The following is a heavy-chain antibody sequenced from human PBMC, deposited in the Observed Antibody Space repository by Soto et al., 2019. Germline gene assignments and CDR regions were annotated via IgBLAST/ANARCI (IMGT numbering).Heavy chain of an antibody. V-gene: IGHV1-69*02. Sequence: SVKFSGKASGGTFSSYSFTWVRQAPGQVLECMVRIMPFFGISSYXXKFQGRVXXTSDKSTSTAXMELSXLRSEDTAVYYCARNADIGYIGLGPAAINAMDVXX. CDR3: ARNADIGYIGLGPAAINAMDV. CDR2: IMPFFGIS. D-gene: IGHD2-2*02. J-gene: IGHJ6*02. CDR1: GGTFSSYS.